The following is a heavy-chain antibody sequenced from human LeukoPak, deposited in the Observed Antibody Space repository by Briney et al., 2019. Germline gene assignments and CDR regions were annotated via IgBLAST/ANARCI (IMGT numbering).Heavy chain of an antibody. CDR3: AKGGPYDYVWGSESDY. D-gene: IGHD3-16*01. CDR2: ISYDGSNK. Sequence: GGSLRLSCAASGFTFSSYGMHWVRQAPGKGLEWVAVISYDGSNKYYADSVKGRFTISRDNSKNTLYLQMNSLRAEDTAVYYCAKGGPYDYVWGSESDYWGQGTLVTASS. CDR1: GFTFSSYG. J-gene: IGHJ4*02. V-gene: IGHV3-30*18.